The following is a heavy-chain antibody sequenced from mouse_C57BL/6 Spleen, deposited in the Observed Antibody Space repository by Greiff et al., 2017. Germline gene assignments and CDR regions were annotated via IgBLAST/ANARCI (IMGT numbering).Heavy chain of an antibody. CDR1: GFTFSDYG. J-gene: IGHJ4*01. Sequence: EVHLVESGGGLVKPGGSLKLSCAASGFTFSDYGMHWVRQAPEKGLEWVAYISSGSSTIYYADPVKGRFTISRDNAKNTLFLQMTSLRSEDTAMYYCARDYYGSSYPLYAMDYWGQGTSVTVSS. D-gene: IGHD1-1*01. CDR3: ARDYYGSSYPLYAMDY. CDR2: ISSGSSTI. V-gene: IGHV5-17*01.